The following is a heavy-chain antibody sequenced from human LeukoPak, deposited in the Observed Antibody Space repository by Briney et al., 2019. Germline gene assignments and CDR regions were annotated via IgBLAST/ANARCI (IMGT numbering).Heavy chain of an antibody. J-gene: IGHJ3*02. V-gene: IGHV3-48*03. Sequence: GGSLRLSCAASGFTFSSYEMNWVPQAPGKGLEWVSYISSSGSTIYYADSVKGRFTISRDNTKNSLYLQMNSLRAGDTVVYDCEARLQSGQGAFDMWGEGTMVTV. D-gene: IGHD5-24*01. CDR2: ISSSGSTI. CDR1: GFTFSSYE. CDR3: EARLQSGQGAFDM.